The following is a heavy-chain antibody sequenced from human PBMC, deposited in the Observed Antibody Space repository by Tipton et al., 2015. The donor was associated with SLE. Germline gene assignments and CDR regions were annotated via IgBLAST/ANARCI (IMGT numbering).Heavy chain of an antibody. CDR3: ARGGLGYSYYYNMDV. J-gene: IGHJ6*03. Sequence: TLSLTCTVSGGSISSYYWSWIRQPPGEGLEWIGNIYHSGSTNYNPSVKSRVTISVDTSKNQFSLKLSSVTAVDTAVYYCARGGLGYSYYYNMDVWGKGTTVTVSS. D-gene: IGHD5-12*01. V-gene: IGHV4-59*01. CDR2: IYHSGST. CDR1: GGSISSYY.